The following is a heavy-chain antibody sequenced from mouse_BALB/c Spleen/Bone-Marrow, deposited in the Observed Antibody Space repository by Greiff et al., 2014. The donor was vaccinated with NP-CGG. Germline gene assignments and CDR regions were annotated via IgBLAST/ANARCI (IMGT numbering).Heavy chain of an antibody. CDR3: ARCNWDEYYAMDY. D-gene: IGHD4-1*01. CDR2: IDPENGNT. V-gene: IGHV14-1*02. J-gene: IGHJ4*01. CDR1: GFNIKDYY. Sequence: EVKLVESGAELVRPGALVKLSCKASGFNIKDYYMHWVKQRPEQGLEWIGWIDPENGNTICDPKFQGKASITADTSSNTAYLQLSSLTSEDTAVYYCARCNWDEYYAMDYWGQGTSVTVSS.